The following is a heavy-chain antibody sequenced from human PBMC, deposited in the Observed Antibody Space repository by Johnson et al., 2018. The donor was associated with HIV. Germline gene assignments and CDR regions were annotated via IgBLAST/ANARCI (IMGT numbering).Heavy chain of an antibody. J-gene: IGHJ3*02. D-gene: IGHD6-19*01. V-gene: IGHV3-48*04. CDR2: ISSSGSTI. Sequence: VQLVESGGGVVQPGRSLRLSCAASRFTSSTYGIHWVRQAPGKGLEWVSYISSSGSTIYYSDSVKGRFTISRDNAKNSLYLQMNSLRAEDTAVYYCAGGVAVAFDIWGPGTMVTVSS. CDR1: RFTSSTYG. CDR3: AGGVAVAFDI.